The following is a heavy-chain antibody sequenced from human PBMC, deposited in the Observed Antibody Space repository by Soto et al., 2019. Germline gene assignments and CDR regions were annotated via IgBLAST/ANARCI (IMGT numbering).Heavy chain of an antibody. CDR1: GYTFTGYY. D-gene: IGHD3-3*01. CDR2: INPNSGGT. CDR3: ARLYYDFWSGYTYYYGMDV. J-gene: IGHJ6*02. V-gene: IGHV1-2*02. Sequence: GASVKVSCKASGYTFTGYYMHWVRQAPGQGLEWMGWINPNSGGTNYAQKFQGRVTMTRDTSISTAYMELSRLRSDDTAVYYCARLYYDFWSGYTYYYGMDVWGQGTTVTVSS.